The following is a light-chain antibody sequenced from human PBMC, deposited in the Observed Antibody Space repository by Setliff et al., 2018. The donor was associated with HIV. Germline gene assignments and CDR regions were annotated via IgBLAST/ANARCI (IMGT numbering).Light chain of an antibody. V-gene: IGLV2-11*01. CDR3: CSYSGTYTYV. CDR2: GVS. CDR1: SSDIGAYNY. Sequence: QSVLTQPRSVSGSPGQSVTISCTGTSSDIGAYNYVSWHQQHPGKAPKLMIYGVSKRPSGVPDRFSASKSGNTASLTISGLQAEDESDYYCCSYSGTYTYVFGTGTKV. J-gene: IGLJ1*01.